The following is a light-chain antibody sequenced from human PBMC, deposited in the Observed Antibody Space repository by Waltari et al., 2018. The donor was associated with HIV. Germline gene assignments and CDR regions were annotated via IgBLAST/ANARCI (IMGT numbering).Light chain of an antibody. V-gene: IGLV1-40*01. CDR1: RSNIGTGSD. CDR2: ANT. CDR3: QSYDSRLSGSV. J-gene: IGLJ3*02. Sequence: QSALTQPPSVSGAPGQRVTISCTGTRSNIGTGSDVHWYQQLPGTAPKLLIYANTNRPSGVPDRFSGSKSGTSASLAITGLQAEDEADYYGQSYDSRLSGSVFGGGTKLTVL.